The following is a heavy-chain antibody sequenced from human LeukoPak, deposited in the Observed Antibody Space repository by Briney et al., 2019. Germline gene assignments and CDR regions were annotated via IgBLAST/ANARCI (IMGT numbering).Heavy chain of an antibody. V-gene: IGHV1-46*01. D-gene: IGHD6-19*01. CDR2: INPNSGST. CDR3: ARGLSSGCYVY. CDR1: GYTFTSYY. Sequence: ASVKVSCKASGYTFTSYYMHWVRQAPGQGLEWMGIINPNSGSTSYAQKFQGRVTMTRDTSTSTVYMELSSLRSEDTAVYYCARGLSSGCYVYWGQGTLVTVSS. J-gene: IGHJ4*02.